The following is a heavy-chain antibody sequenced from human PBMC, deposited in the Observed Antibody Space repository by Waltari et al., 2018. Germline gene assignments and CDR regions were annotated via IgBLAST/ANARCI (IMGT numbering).Heavy chain of an antibody. CDR1: GFTVSNNS. CDR2: IHIPSTT. Sequence: EVQLVETGGGLIQPGGSLRLSCEASGFTVSNNSMTWVRQAPGKGLEWVSVIHIPSTTYYADSVKGRFTMSRDNSKNTLSLQMNSLRDEDTAVYYCARLAVAGPDVFSYFYGMDVWGQGTTVTVSS. D-gene: IGHD6-19*01. J-gene: IGHJ6*02. V-gene: IGHV3-53*02. CDR3: ARLAVAGPDVFSYFYGMDV.